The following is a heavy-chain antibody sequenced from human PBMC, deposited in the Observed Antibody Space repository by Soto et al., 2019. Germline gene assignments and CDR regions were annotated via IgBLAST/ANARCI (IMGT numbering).Heavy chain of an antibody. CDR2: SYYTGST. V-gene: IGHV4-61*08. CDR1: GGSISSGGYS. D-gene: IGHD2-2*01. J-gene: IGHJ4*02. Sequence: SETMSLTCAVSGGSISSGGYSWSWIRQPPGKGLEWIGYSYYTGSTKYNPSLKSRVTISVDTSKNQFSLKLSSVTAADTAVYYCARRVVVSETFDYWGQGTLVTVSS. CDR3: ARRVVVSETFDY.